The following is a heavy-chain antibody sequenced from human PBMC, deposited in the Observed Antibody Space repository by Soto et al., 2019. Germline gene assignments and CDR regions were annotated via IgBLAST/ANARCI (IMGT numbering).Heavy chain of an antibody. CDR2: IFSSGST. CDR1: GGSINTFY. CDR3: AREGSYSAYNFAHGIQLWSFDF. V-gene: IGHV4-4*07. Sequence: QVRLQESGPGLLKPSETLSLTCTVSGGSINTFYWSWVRQPAGKGLEWIGRIFSSGSTSFNPSLESRVAMSVGTSKNHFSLNLSSVTAADMAVYYCAREGSYSAYNFAHGIQLWSFDFWGQGALVTVSS. D-gene: IGHD5-12*01. J-gene: IGHJ4*02.